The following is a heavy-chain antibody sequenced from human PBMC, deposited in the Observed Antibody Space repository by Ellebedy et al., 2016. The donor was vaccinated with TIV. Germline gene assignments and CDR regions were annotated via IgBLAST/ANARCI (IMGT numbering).Heavy chain of an antibody. CDR3: ARIGGGVSGTSFDV. CDR2: LSSYNGNT. D-gene: IGHD3-16*01. V-gene: IGHV1-18*04. J-gene: IGHJ3*01. CDR1: GYTFTSSG. Sequence: AASVKVSCKASGYTFTSSGISWVRQAPGRGLEWMGWLSSYNGNTKYAQKFQGRVTMTTDTSTSTTYMELRGLRSDDTALYYCARIGGGVSGTSFDVWGQGTIVTVSS.